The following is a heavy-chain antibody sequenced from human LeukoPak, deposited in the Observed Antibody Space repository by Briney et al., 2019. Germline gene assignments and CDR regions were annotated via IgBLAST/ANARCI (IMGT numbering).Heavy chain of an antibody. Sequence: PGGSLRLSCAASGFTFSDYYMSWIRQAPGKGLEWVSYISSSGSTIYYADSVKGRFTISRDNAKNSLYLQMNSLRAEHTAVYYCARDPPYYYYGMDVWGQGTTVTVSS. J-gene: IGHJ6*02. CDR3: ARDPPYYYYGMDV. CDR2: ISSSGSTI. V-gene: IGHV3-11*01. CDR1: GFTFSDYY.